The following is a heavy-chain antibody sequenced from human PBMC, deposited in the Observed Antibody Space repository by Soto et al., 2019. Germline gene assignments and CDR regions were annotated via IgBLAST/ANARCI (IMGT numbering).Heavy chain of an antibody. V-gene: IGHV3-74*03. D-gene: IGHD6-19*01. CDR2: ISVDGRDT. CDR1: GFSLSDYW. CDR3: VRAPEQRPIDF. Sequence: HPGGSLRLSCAASGFSLSDYWMHWVRQVPGKGLLWVSRISVDGRDTTYADSVKGRFTISRDNAKNTLYLQMDSLRAEDTAVYYCVRAPEQRPIDFWGHGSQVTVSS. J-gene: IGHJ4*01.